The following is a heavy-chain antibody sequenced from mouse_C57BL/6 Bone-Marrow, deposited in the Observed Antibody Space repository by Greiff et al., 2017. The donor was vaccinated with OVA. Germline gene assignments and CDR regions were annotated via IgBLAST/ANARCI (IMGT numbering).Heavy chain of an antibody. CDR3: AMLLRLRDYYAMDY. CDR2: IWGGGST. D-gene: IGHD2-4*01. Sequence: VQLQQSGPGLVAPSQSLSITCTVSGFSLTSYGVDWVRQPPGKGLEWLGVIWGGGSTNYNSALMSRLSISKDNSKSQVFLKMNSLQTDDTAMYYCAMLLRLRDYYAMDYWGQGTSVTVSS. J-gene: IGHJ4*01. CDR1: GFSLTSYG. V-gene: IGHV2-9*01.